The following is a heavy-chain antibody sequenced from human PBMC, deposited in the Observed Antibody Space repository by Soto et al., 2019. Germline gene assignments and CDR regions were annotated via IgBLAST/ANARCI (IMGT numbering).Heavy chain of an antibody. V-gene: IGHV3-15*07. D-gene: IGHD2-15*01. CDR3: TTGSVEGI. J-gene: IGHJ6*02. CDR2: INTSAGGGAT. Sequence: EVQLVESAGGLVKPGGPLRLSCVASGFSFNEAWMNWVRQAPGEGLEWVGRINTSAGGGATDYAAPVQGRFTISRDDSKNALYLHMNRLRTEDTAIYYCTTGSVEGIWGQGTKVTVSS. CDR1: GFSFNEAW.